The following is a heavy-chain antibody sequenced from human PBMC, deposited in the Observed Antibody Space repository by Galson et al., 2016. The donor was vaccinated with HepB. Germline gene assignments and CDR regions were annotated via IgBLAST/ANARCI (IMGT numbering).Heavy chain of an antibody. J-gene: IGHJ4*02. Sequence: SLRLSCAGSGFTFSNYGMHWVRQAPGKGLEWVSNIWFDGRNKYYGDSVKGRFTISRDNSKNTLYLQMNSLRAADTAVYYCATIRLLCPDTRCYGVGLDSWGQGSLVTVSS. CDR2: IWFDGRNK. CDR3: ATIRLLCPDTRCYGVGLDS. V-gene: IGHV3-33*01. CDR1: GFTFSNYG. D-gene: IGHD2-2*01.